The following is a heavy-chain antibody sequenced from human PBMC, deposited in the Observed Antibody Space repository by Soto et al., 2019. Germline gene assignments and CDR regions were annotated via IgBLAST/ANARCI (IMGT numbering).Heavy chain of an antibody. CDR2: IYYSGST. D-gene: IGHD2-15*01. CDR3: ARAYCSGGSCYSLYFDY. CDR1: GGTISSYY. V-gene: IGHV4-59*01. J-gene: IGHJ4*02. Sequence: SXTLSLTCTVSGGTISSYYWSWIRQPPGNGLEWIGYIYYSGSTNYNPSLKSRVTISVDTSKNQFSLKLSSVTAADTAVYYCARAYCSGGSCYSLYFDYWGQGTLVTVSS.